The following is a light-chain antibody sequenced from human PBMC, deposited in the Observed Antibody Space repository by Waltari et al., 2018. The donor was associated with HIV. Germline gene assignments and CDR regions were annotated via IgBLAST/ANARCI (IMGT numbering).Light chain of an antibody. V-gene: IGLV2-8*01. CDR3: SSHAGSKVV. Sequence: QSALTQPPSASGSPGQSVTLSCTGTSSDVGGYNYASWHHQHPGKAPKLMIYDVIKRPSGVPDRFSGSKSGNTASLTVSGLQPEDEADYYCSSHAGSKVVFGGGTRLTVL. J-gene: IGLJ2*01. CDR2: DVI. CDR1: SSDVGGYNY.